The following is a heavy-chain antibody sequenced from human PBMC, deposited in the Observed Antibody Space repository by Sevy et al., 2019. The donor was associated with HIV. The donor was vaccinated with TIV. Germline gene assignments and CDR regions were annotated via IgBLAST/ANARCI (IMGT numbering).Heavy chain of an antibody. V-gene: IGHV1-2*02. Sequence: ASVKVSCKASGYTFTGYYMHWVRQAPGQGLEWMGWINPNSGGTNYAQKCQGRVTMTRDTSISTAYMELSRLRSDDTAVYYCARDPQRIMITVGGVSRMDVWGQGTTVTVSS. J-gene: IGHJ6*02. CDR2: INPNSGGT. CDR1: GYTFTGYY. CDR3: ARDPQRIMITVGGVSRMDV. D-gene: IGHD3-16*01.